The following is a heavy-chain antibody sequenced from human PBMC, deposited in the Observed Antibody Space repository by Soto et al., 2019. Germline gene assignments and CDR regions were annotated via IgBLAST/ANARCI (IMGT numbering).Heavy chain of an antibody. CDR3: ARYRGDRTLAFDI. V-gene: IGHV4-61*01. CDR1: DGSVSSGSYY. CDR2: IYYSGRT. J-gene: IGHJ3*02. D-gene: IGHD2-21*01. Sequence: QVQLPESGPGLVKPSETLSLPCTVSDGSVSSGSYYWNWIRQPPGKVLEWIGFIYYSGRTHYNPSLQSRVTRSVDTSRNQFSLRLSSVTAADTAIYFCARYRGDRTLAFDIWGPGPMVSVSS.